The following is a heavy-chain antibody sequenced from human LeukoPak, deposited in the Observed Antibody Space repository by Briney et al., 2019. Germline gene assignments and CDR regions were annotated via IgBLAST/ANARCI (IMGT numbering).Heavy chain of an antibody. D-gene: IGHD1-1*01. CDR3: ARERSTGFIDY. CDR1: GYTFTDHY. J-gene: IGHJ4*02. CDR2: INPNSGVT. Sequence: ASVKVSCKASGYTFTDHYLHWVRQAPGQGLEWMGWINPNSGVTSYAQKFQGRVSMTRDTSISTDYLEVNWLTSDDTAVYFCARERSTGFIDYWAQGTLVTVSS. V-gene: IGHV1-2*02.